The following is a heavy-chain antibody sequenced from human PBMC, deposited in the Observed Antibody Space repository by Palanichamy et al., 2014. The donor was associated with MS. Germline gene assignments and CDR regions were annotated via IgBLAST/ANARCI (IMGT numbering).Heavy chain of an antibody. CDR3: AKDPVIFGVVSLMDV. J-gene: IGHJ6*02. D-gene: IGHD3-3*01. V-gene: IGHV3-30*10. CDR2: SYDGNFQ. Sequence: SYDGNFQYYTDSVGAGFTISRDNSKNTVFLQMHSLRTEDTGVYYCAKDPVIFGVVSLMDVWGPGTTVIVSS.